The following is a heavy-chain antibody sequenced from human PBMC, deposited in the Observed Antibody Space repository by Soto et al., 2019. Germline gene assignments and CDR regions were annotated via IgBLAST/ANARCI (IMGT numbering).Heavy chain of an antibody. D-gene: IGHD2-2*01. CDR2: IVVGSGHT. CDR3: SAASSTSGGYYGMDV. J-gene: IGHJ6*02. CDR1: GFTFTSSA. V-gene: IGHV1-58*02. Sequence: QMQLVQSGPEVKKPGTSVKVSCKTSGFTFTSSAMQWVRQARGQRLEWIGWIVVGSGHTNYAQKFQERATITRDMSTSTAYMELSSLRSEDTAMYYCSAASSTSGGYYGMDVWGQGTTVTVSS.